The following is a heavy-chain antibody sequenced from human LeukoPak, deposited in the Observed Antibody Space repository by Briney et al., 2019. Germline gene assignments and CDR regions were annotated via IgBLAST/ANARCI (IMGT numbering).Heavy chain of an antibody. CDR3: ARHYLYGAFDY. V-gene: IGHV1-8*03. CDR1: GYTFTSYD. J-gene: IGHJ4*02. D-gene: IGHD4-17*01. CDR2: MNPNSGNT. Sequence: ASVKVSCKASGYTFTSYDINWVRQATGRGLEWMGWMNPNSGNTGYAQKFQGRVTITRNTSISTAYMELSSLRSEDTAVYYCARHYLYGAFDYWGQGTLVTVSS.